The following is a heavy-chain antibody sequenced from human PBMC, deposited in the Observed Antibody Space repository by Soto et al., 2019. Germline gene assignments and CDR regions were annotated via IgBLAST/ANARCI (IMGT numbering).Heavy chain of an antibody. J-gene: IGHJ3*02. Sequence: GASVKVSCKASGHTFTGYYMHWVRQAPGQGLEWMGWINPNSGGTNYAQKFQGWVTMTRDTSISTAYMELSRLRSDDTAVYYCARGYYGSGSYYSSAFDIWGQGTMVTVS. CDR2: INPNSGGT. CDR3: ARGYYGSGSYYSSAFDI. CDR1: GHTFTGYY. D-gene: IGHD3-10*01. V-gene: IGHV1-2*04.